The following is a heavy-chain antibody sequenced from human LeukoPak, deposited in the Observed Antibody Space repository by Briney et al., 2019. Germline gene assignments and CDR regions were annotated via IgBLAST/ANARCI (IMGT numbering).Heavy chain of an antibody. D-gene: IGHD4-17*01. J-gene: IGHJ4*02. V-gene: IGHV3-66*01. CDR1: GFIFNNYA. CDR3: ARDKFYGRFGY. Sequence: AGSLRLSCAASGFIFNNYAIAWVRQAPGKGPEWVSVIDSGGSTYYADSVKGRFTISRDNSKNTLYLQMNSLRAEDTAVYYCARDKFYGRFGYWGQGTLVSVSS. CDR2: IDSGGST.